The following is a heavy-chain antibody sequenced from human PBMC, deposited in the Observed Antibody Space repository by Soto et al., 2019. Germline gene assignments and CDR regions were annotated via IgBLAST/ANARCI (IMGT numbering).Heavy chain of an antibody. D-gene: IGHD4-17*01. J-gene: IGHJ4*02. CDR1: GFTFSSYA. V-gene: IGHV3-23*01. CDR2: ISGSGGST. Sequence: GGSLRLSCAASGFTFSSYAMSWVRQAPGKGLEWVSAISGSGGSTYYADSVNGRFTISRDNSKNTLYLQMNSLRAEDTAVYYCAKDVHDYGRTSDYWGQGTLVTVSS. CDR3: AKDVHDYGRTSDY.